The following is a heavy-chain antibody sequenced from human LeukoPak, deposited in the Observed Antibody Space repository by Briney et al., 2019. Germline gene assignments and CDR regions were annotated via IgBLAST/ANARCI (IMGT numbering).Heavy chain of an antibody. V-gene: IGHV3-23*01. CDR1: GFTFSSYA. J-gene: IGHJ4*02. CDR3: APSSYYDSSGLFDY. Sequence: GGSLRLSCAASGFTFSSYAMSWVRQAPGKGLEWVSAISGSGGSTYYADSVKGRFTISRDNSKSTLYLQMNSLRAEDTAVYYCAPSSYYDSSGLFDYWGQGTLVTVSS. D-gene: IGHD3-22*01. CDR2: ISGSGGST.